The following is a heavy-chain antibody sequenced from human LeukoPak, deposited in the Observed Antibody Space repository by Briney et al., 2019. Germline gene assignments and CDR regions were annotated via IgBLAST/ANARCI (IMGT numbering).Heavy chain of an antibody. CDR3: ARSGASSSGWPLDY. Sequence: PGGSLRLSCAASGFTLSNNYRNWVRQPPGKGLEWIGNIYHDGSTYYNPSLKSRVTISVDTSKNQFSLKLNSVTAADTAVYYCARSGASSSGWPLDYWGQGTLVIVSP. J-gene: IGHJ4*02. V-gene: IGHV4-38-2*01. CDR1: GFTLSNNY. D-gene: IGHD6-19*01. CDR2: IYHDGST.